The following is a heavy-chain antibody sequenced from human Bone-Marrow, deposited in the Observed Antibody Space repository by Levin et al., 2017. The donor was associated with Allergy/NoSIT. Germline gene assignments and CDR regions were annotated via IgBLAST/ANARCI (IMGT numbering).Heavy chain of an antibody. CDR2: ISQDEASI. CDR1: GFTFSRYV. D-gene: IGHD3-22*01. V-gene: IGHV3-30*03. J-gene: IGHJ3*02. Sequence: GGSLRLSCVVSGFTFSRYVLHWVRQAPGKGLEWVAVISQDEASISYADSVKGRFTISKDNSKNTLYLQMNTLRDEDTAMYYCATAGPTSGYADAFEIWGQGTMVTVSS. CDR3: ATAGPTSGYADAFEI.